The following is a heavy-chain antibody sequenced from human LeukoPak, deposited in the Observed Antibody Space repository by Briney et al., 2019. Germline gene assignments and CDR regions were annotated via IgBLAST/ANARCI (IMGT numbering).Heavy chain of an antibody. V-gene: IGHV4-30-4*02. CDR2: IYYSGST. CDR1: GGSISSGDYY. Sequence: ASETLSLTCTVSGGSISSGDYYWSWIRQPPGKGLEWIGYIYYSGSTYYNPSLKSRVTISVDTSKNQFSLKLSSVTAADTAVYYCAREFRRGWFDPWGQGTLVTVSS. CDR3: AREFRRGWFDP. J-gene: IGHJ5*02.